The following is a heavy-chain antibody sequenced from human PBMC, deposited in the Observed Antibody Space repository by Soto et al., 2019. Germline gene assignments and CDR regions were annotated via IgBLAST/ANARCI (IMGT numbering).Heavy chain of an antibody. D-gene: IGHD4-17*01. Sequence: SETLSLTCTVSGDSINNYYWSWMRLPAGKGLEWIGRIYSNGNTYYNPSLKSRVSMSVDTSKNQFSLILKTVTAADTAVYYCAKDYGDYDYWGQGTLVTVSS. CDR1: GDSINNYY. CDR3: AKDYGDYDY. J-gene: IGHJ4*02. CDR2: IYSNGNT. V-gene: IGHV4-4*07.